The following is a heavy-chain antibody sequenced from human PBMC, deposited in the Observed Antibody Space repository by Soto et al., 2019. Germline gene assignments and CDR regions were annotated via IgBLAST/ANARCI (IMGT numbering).Heavy chain of an antibody. V-gene: IGHV1-18*01. J-gene: IGHJ4*02. CDR2: IRVKNGNT. Sequence: SVKVSCKASGYTFNSYGISWVRQAPGQGLEWMGWIRVKNGNTNYAQNFQGRFTMTTDTSTSTAYMELRSLRSDDTAVYYCARDPPPPDYWGQGTLVTVSS. CDR3: ARDPPPPDY. CDR1: GYTFNSYG.